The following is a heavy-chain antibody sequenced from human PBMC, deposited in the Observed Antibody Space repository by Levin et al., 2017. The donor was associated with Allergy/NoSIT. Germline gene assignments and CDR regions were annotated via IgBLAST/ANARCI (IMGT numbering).Heavy chain of an antibody. V-gene: IGHV1-69*06. J-gene: IGHJ6*02. D-gene: IGHD6-13*01. CDR1: GGTFSSYA. Sequence: KISCKASGGTFSSYAISWVRQAPGQGLEWMGGIIPIFGTANYAQKFQGRVTITADKSTSTAYMELSSLRSEDTAVYYCARERVKRSTSSPESMDVWGQGTTVTVSS. CDR3: ARERVKRSTSSPESMDV. CDR2: IIPIFGTA.